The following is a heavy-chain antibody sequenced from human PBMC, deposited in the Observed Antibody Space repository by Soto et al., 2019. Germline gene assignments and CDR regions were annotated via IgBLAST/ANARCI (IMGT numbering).Heavy chain of an antibody. D-gene: IGHD3-9*01. J-gene: IGHJ6*02. CDR2: ISYDGSNK. Sequence: GGSLRLSCAASGFTFSSYAMHWVRQAPGKGLEWVAVISYDGSNKYYADSVKGRFTISRDNSKNTLYLQMNSLRAEDTAVYYCARVRTGNGSMGYYYYGMDVWGQGTTVTVSS. CDR1: GFTFSSYA. V-gene: IGHV3-30-3*01. CDR3: ARVRTGNGSMGYYYYGMDV.